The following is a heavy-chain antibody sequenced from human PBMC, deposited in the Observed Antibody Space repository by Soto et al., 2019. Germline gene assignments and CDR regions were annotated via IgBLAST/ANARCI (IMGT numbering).Heavy chain of an antibody. D-gene: IGHD3-22*01. J-gene: IGHJ4*02. V-gene: IGHV1-2*02. CDR1: GYTFTGYY. CDR3: ARLAPLYYYDSSGYSNYFDY. Sequence: ASVKVSCKASGYTFTGYYMHWVRQAPGQGLEWMGWINPNSGGTNYAQKFQGRVTMTRDTSISTAYMELSRLRSDDTAVYYCARLAPLYYYDSSGYSNYFDYWGQGTLVTVSS. CDR2: INPNSGGT.